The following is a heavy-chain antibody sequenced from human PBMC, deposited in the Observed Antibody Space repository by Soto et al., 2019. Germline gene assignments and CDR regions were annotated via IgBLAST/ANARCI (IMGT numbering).Heavy chain of an antibody. CDR3: ARRSGYYSYYFDY. J-gene: IGHJ4*02. Sequence: ASVKVSCKASGYTFTGYYMHWVRQAPGQGLEWMGWINPNSGGTNYAQKFQGWVTMTRDTSISTAYMELSRLRSDDTAVYYCARRSGYYSYYFDYWGQGTLVTVSS. V-gene: IGHV1-2*04. D-gene: IGHD3-3*01. CDR2: INPNSGGT. CDR1: GYTFTGYY.